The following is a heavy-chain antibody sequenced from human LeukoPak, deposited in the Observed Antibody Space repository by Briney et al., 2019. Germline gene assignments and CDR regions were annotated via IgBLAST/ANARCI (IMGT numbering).Heavy chain of an antibody. CDR3: ARDGSGSGWYQFDY. D-gene: IGHD6-19*01. Sequence: GGSLRLSCAASGFTVSSNYMSWVRQAPGKGLEWVSVIYSGGSTYYADSVKGRFTISRDNSKNTLYLRMNSLRAEDTAVYYCARDGSGSGWYQFDYWGQGTLVTVSS. CDR2: IYSGGST. J-gene: IGHJ4*02. CDR1: GFTVSSNY. V-gene: IGHV3-53*01.